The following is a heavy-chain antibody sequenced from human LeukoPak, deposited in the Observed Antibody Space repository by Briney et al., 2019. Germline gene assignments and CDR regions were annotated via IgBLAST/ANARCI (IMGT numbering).Heavy chain of an antibody. CDR3: ARGECSGGSCYAHRWFDP. V-gene: IGHV1-8*01. CDR1: GYTFTSYD. CDR2: MNPNSGNT. D-gene: IGHD2-15*01. Sequence: ASVKVSCKASGYTFTSYDINRVRQATGQGLEWMGWMNPNSGNTGYAQKFQGRVTMTRNTSISTAYMELSSLRSEDTAAYYCARGECSGGSCYAHRWFDPWGQGTLVTVSS. J-gene: IGHJ5*02.